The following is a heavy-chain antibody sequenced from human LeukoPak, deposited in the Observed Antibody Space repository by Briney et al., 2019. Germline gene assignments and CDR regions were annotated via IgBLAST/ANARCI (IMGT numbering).Heavy chain of an antibody. CDR1: GFTVNNNY. Sequence: PGGSLRLPCAASGFTVNNNYMSWVRQAPGKGLEWVSVIYSGGNTYYADSVKGRFTISRDISRNTLYLQMNSLRAEDTAVYYCARDQGRGSYRLDYWGQGTLVTVSS. CDR3: ARDQGRGSYRLDY. CDR2: IYSGGNT. J-gene: IGHJ4*02. V-gene: IGHV3-53*01. D-gene: IGHD3-16*02.